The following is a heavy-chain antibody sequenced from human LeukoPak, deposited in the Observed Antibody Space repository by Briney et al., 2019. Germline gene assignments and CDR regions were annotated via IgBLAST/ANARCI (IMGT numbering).Heavy chain of an antibody. CDR1: GFTFSSYA. Sequence: GGSLRLSCAASGFTFSSYAMSWVRQAPGKGLEWVSTITSSGGSTFYADSVKGRFTISRDNSKNTLFLQTNSLRAEDTAVYYCAKHRGGSGWAFDYWGQGTLVTVSS. J-gene: IGHJ4*02. CDR2: ITSSGGST. V-gene: IGHV3-23*01. CDR3: AKHRGGSGWAFDY. D-gene: IGHD6-19*01.